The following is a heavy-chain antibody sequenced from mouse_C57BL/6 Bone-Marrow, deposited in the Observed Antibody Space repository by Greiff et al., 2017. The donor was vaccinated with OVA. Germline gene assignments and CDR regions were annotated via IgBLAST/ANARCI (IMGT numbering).Heavy chain of an antibody. CDR3: AREDYYGSSYRAWFAY. D-gene: IGHD1-1*01. CDR1: GYTFTSYW. Sequence: QVQLQQPGAELVKPGASVKLSCKASGYTFTSYWMQWVKQRPGQGLEWIGEIDPSDSYTNYNQKFKGKATLTVDTSSTTAYMQLSSLTSEDSAVDYCAREDYYGSSYRAWFAYWGQGTLVTVSA. V-gene: IGHV1-50*01. J-gene: IGHJ3*01. CDR2: IDPSDSYT.